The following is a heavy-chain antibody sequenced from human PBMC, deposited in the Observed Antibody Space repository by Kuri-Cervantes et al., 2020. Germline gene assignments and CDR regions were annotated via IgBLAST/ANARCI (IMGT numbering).Heavy chain of an antibody. CDR3: ARHSSYGGHDVFIDF. V-gene: IGHV3-7*01. Sequence: ETLSLTCGASGFTFSNYWMSWVRQAPGKGLEWVANIKEDGNEKYYVDSVKGRFTISRDNAKNSLYLQMNSLRAEDTAVYYCARHSSYGGHDVFIDFWGQGTLVTVSS. J-gene: IGHJ4*02. D-gene: IGHD5-12*01. CDR1: GFTFSNYW. CDR2: IKEDGNEK.